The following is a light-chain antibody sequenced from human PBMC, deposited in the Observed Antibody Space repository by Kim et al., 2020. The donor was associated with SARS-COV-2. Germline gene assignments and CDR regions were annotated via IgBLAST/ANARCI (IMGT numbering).Light chain of an antibody. Sequence: QSVLTQPPSASGTPGQRVTISCSGSSSNIGGNPVNWYHQLPGTAPKLLVYSNDQRPSGVPDRFSGSKSGTSASLAISGLQSEDEAYYYCAAWDGSLSGYVFGTGTKVTVL. CDR2: SND. J-gene: IGLJ1*01. V-gene: IGLV1-44*01. CDR3: AAWDGSLSGYV. CDR1: SSNIGGNP.